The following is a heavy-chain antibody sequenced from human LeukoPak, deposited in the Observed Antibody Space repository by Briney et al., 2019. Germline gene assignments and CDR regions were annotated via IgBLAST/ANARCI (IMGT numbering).Heavy chain of an antibody. D-gene: IGHD5-12*01. J-gene: IGHJ4*02. CDR1: GYTFTHYD. V-gene: IGHV1-2*02. CDR2: INPNSGYT. CDR3: ASVYIAYDLCQLDY. Sequence: ASVKVSCKASGYTFTHYDVHWVRQAPGQGLEWMGWINPNSGYTNYAQAFQGRVTLTRLTSICTAYMELSRLTSDDTAVYYCASVYIAYDLCQLDYWGQGTLVTVSS.